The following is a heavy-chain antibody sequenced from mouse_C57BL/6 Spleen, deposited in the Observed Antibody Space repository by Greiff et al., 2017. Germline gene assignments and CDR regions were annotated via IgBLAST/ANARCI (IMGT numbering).Heavy chain of an antibody. CDR1: GFSLTSYG. CDR3: ARKKAGYSYAMDY. Sequence: VKLMESGPGLVQPSQSLSITCTVSGFSLTSYGVHWVRQSPGKGLEWLGVIWSGGSTDYNAAFISRLSISKDNSKSQVFFKMNSLQADDTAIYYCARKKAGYSYAMDYWGQGTSVTVSS. D-gene: IGHD2-3*01. J-gene: IGHJ4*01. CDR2: IWSGGST. V-gene: IGHV2-2*01.